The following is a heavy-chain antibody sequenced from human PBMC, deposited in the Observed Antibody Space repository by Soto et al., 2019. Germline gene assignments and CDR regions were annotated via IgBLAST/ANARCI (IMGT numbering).Heavy chain of an antibody. CDR2: INHSGST. CDR3: ARDWGHV. V-gene: IGHV4-34*01. J-gene: IGHJ6*02. Sequence: QVQLQQWGAGLLKPSETLSHTCAVYGGSFSGYYWSWIRQPPGKGLEWIGAINHSGSTNYNPSLKSRVTISVDTSKNQFSLKLSSVTAADSAVYYCARDWGHVWGQGTTVTVSS. CDR1: GGSFSGYY. D-gene: IGHD3-16*01.